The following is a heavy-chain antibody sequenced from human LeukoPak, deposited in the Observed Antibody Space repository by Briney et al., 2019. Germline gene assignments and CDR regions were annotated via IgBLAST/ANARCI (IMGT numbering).Heavy chain of an antibody. Sequence: GASVKVSCKASGYTFTDFYFHWVRQAPGQGLEWVGCIHPNSDGATYAQKFQGRVTMTRDTSISTAYMELDRLRSDDTAVYYCAREGVGNKKNFDHWGQGTLVTASS. V-gene: IGHV1-2*02. D-gene: IGHD1-26*01. J-gene: IGHJ4*02. CDR1: GYTFTDFY. CDR2: IHPNSDGA. CDR3: AREGVGNKKNFDH.